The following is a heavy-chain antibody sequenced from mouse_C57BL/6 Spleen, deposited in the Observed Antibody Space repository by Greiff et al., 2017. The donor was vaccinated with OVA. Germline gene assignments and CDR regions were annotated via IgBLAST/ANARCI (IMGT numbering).Heavy chain of an antibody. V-gene: IGHV5-17*01. CDR2: ISSGSSTI. Sequence: EVKLVESGGGLVKPGGSLKLSCAASGFTFSDYGMHWVRQAPEKGLEWVAYISSGSSTIYYADTVKGRFTISRDNAKNTLFLQMTSLRSEDTAMYYCARPEGLGYYYAMDYWGQGTSVTVSS. CDR1: GFTFSDYG. D-gene: IGHD4-1*01. J-gene: IGHJ4*01. CDR3: ARPEGLGYYYAMDY.